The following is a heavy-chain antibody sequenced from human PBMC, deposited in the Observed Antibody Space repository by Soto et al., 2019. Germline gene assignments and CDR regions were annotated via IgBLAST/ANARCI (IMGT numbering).Heavy chain of an antibody. Sequence: QVQLQQWGAGLLKPSEILSLTCAVYGGSFSGYYWTWIRQSPGKGLEWIGEINDSGSTNYNPSLKSRVTISVGTAKKPVSLKLNSVTAADTAVYYCARGLLVWFGELSRRGDHYSYMDVWGKGTTVTVSS. CDR3: ARGLLVWFGELSRRGDHYSYMDV. V-gene: IGHV4-34*01. D-gene: IGHD3-10*01. J-gene: IGHJ6*03. CDR2: INDSGST. CDR1: GGSFSGYY.